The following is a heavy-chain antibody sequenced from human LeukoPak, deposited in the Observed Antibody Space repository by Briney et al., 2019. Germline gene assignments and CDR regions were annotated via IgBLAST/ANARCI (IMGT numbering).Heavy chain of an antibody. CDR2: ITTYNGNT. CDR3: ARGYDYGDYVGDFDY. V-gene: IGHV1-18*01. Sequence: GASVKVSCKASGYTFTSYPISWVRQAPGQGLVWMGWITTYNGNTNYAQKLQGRVTMATDTSTSTAYMDLRGLRSDDTAVYYCARGYDYGDYVGDFDYWGQGTLVTVSS. J-gene: IGHJ4*02. D-gene: IGHD4-17*01. CDR1: GYTFTSYP.